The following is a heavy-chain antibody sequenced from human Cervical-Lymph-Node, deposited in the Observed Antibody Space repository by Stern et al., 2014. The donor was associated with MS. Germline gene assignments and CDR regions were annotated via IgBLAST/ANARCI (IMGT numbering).Heavy chain of an antibody. CDR1: GDTFSTHA. J-gene: IGHJ4*02. CDR3: AREKSDCSGGSCFSSLDY. D-gene: IGHD2-15*01. Sequence: GQLVESGAAVKKPGSSVKVSCKSSGDTFSTHAISWVRQAPGQGLERMGRIIPILDTTDYAQKFQGRLTIDADESTNTAYMELSSLTPDDTAVYYCAREKSDCSGGSCFSSLDYWGQGTLVTVSS. CDR2: IIPILDTT. V-gene: IGHV1-69*11.